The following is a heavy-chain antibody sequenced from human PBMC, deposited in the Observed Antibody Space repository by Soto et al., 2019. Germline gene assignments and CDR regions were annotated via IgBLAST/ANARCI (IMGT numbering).Heavy chain of an antibody. J-gene: IGHJ4*02. Sequence: SETLSLTCTVSGGSISSGDYYWSWIRQPPGKGLEWIGYIYYSGSTYYNPSLKSRVTISVDTSKNQFSLKLSSVTAADTAVYYCARWFGELFLDYWGQGTLVTVSS. D-gene: IGHD3-10*01. CDR2: IYYSGST. CDR3: ARWFGELFLDY. V-gene: IGHV4-30-4*01. CDR1: GGSISSGDYY.